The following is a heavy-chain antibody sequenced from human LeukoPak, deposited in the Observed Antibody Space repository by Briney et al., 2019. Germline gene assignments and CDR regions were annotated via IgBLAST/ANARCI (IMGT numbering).Heavy chain of an antibody. V-gene: IGHV6-1*01. CDR2: TYYRSKWYN. Sequence: ARNWISQSPSRGLEWLGRTYYRSKWYNDYAVSVKSRITINPDTSKNQFSLQLNSVTPEDTAVYFCAANLGYCSGGSCFSWFDPWGQGTLVTVSS. CDR3: AANLGYCSGGSCFSWFDP. D-gene: IGHD2-15*01. CDR1: A. J-gene: IGHJ5*02.